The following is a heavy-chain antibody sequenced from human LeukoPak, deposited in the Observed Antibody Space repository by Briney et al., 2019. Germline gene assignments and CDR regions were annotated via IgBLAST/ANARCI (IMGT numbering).Heavy chain of an antibody. J-gene: IGHJ4*02. CDR3: ARDRSAAYYRDYFDY. CDR1: GGSMSGYY. CDR2: IYNSESI. V-gene: IGHV4-4*07. D-gene: IGHD3-22*01. Sequence: SETLSLTCSVSGGSMSGYYWSWIRQFAGKGLEWIGRIYNSESINYSPSLKSRVTMSVDTSKNRFYLKLTSATAADTALYYCARDRSAAYYRDYFDYWGQGVLVTVSS.